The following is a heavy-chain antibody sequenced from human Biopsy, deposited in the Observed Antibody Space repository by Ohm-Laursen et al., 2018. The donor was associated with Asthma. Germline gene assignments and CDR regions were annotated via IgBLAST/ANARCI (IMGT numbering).Heavy chain of an antibody. Sequence: SVKVSCKSLGGTFNTYVIGWVRQAPGQGLEWMGGINSVFGTTTYPQKFQDRVTITADDSTSTVYMELGSLRSGDTAVYYCARKAGSCISRTCYSLDFWGQGTLVTVSS. D-gene: IGHD2-2*01. V-gene: IGHV1-69*13. J-gene: IGHJ4*02. CDR2: INSVFGTT. CDR3: ARKAGSCISRTCYSLDF. CDR1: GGTFNTYV.